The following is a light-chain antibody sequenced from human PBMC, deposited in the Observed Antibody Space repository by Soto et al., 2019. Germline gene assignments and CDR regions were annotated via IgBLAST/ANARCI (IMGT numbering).Light chain of an antibody. V-gene: IGKV2-28*01. CDR1: QSLLHSNGYNY. J-gene: IGKJ2*01. CDR3: MHALRTPPT. CDR2: LGS. Sequence: DLVMTQSPLSLPVTPGEPASISCRSSQSLLHSNGYNYLDWYLQKPGQSPQLLIYLGSNRAAGVPDRFSGSGSGTDFTLKISRVEAEDVGVYYCMHALRTPPTFGQGTKLEIK.